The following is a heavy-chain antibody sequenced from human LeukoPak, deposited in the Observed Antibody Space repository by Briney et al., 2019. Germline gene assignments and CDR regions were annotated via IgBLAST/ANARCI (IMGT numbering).Heavy chain of an antibody. CDR1: GGSISSYY. D-gene: IGHD3-22*01. Sequence: PSETLSLTCTVSGGSISSYYWSWIRQPPGKGLEWIGYIYYSGSTHYNPSLKSRVTISLDTSKKQFSLKLSSVAAADTAMYYCASGTKWLSYHWGQGTLVTVSS. CDR3: ASGTKWLSYH. CDR2: IYYSGST. V-gene: IGHV4-59*01. J-gene: IGHJ5*02.